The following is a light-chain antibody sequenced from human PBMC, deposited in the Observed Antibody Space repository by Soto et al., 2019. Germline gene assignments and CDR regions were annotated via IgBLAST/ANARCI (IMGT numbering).Light chain of an antibody. Sequence: DIQMTQSPSSLSASVGDRVTITCRASQGISNYFAWYQQKPGKVPKLLIYAASTLQSWVPSRFSGSGSGTDFTLTISSLQPEDVATDCCQKYNSAPPSTFGQGTRLEIK. J-gene: IGKJ5*01. CDR2: AAS. CDR3: QKYNSAPPST. V-gene: IGKV1-27*01. CDR1: QGISNY.